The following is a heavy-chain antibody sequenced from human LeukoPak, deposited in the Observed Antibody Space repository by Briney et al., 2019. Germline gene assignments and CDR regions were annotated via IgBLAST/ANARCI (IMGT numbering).Heavy chain of an antibody. D-gene: IGHD3-10*01. J-gene: IGHJ5*02. CDR1: GGSISSGSYY. CDR3: AREPNYYGSGSYLNWFDP. V-gene: IGHV4-61*02. Sequence: PSDTLSLTRTVSGGSISSGSYYGGWIRQPAGKGLEWIGRIYCSGSTNYNPSLKSRVTISVDTSKNQFSLKLSSVTAADTAVYYCAREPNYYGSGSYLNWFDPWGQGTLVTVSS. CDR2: IYCSGST.